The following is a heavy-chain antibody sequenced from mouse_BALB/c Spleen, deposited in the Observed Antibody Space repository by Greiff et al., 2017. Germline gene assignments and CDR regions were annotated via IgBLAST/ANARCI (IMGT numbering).Heavy chain of an antibody. Sequence: QVQLQQSGAELVKPGAPVKLSCKASGYTFTSYWMNWVKQRPGRGLEWIGRIDPSDSETHYNQKFKDKATLTVDKSSSTAYIQLSSLTSEDSAVYYCARDLGLYWYFDVWGAGTTVTVSS. D-gene: IGHD4-1*01. CDR2: IDPSDSET. CDR1: GYTFTSYW. CDR3: ARDLGLYWYFDV. V-gene: IGHV1-69*02. J-gene: IGHJ1*01.